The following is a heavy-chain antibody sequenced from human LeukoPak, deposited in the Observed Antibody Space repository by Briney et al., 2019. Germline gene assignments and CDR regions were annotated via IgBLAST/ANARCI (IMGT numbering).Heavy chain of an antibody. D-gene: IGHD5-24*01. J-gene: IGHJ4*02. CDR1: GFTVSSNY. Sequence: GGSLRLSCAASGFTVSSNYMSWVRQAPGKGLEWVSVIRGAGTTEYADSVKGRFTISRDNSKNTLYLQMNSLRAEDTAVYYCARDRGGYKFDYWGQGTLVTVSS. V-gene: IGHV3-53*01. CDR2: IRGAGTT. CDR3: ARDRGGYKFDY.